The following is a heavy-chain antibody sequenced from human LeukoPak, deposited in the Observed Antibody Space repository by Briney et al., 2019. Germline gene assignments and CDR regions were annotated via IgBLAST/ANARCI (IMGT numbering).Heavy chain of an antibody. CDR2: VYYSGST. CDR1: GGSISSYY. Sequence: SETLSLTCTVSGGSISSYYWSWIRQPPGKGLEWIGYVYYSGSTNYNPSLKSRVTISVDTSKNQFSLKLSSVTAADTAVYYCARTEDAFDIWGQGTMVTVSS. V-gene: IGHV4-59*01. CDR3: ARTEDAFDI. J-gene: IGHJ3*02.